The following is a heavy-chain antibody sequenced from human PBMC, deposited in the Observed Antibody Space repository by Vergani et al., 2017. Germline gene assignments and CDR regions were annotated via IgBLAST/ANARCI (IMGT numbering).Heavy chain of an antibody. CDR2: ISAYNGNT. V-gene: IGHV1-18*04. CDR3: AREQWLPIDYFDY. Sequence: QGQLAQSGAEVKKPGSSVKVSCKASGGTFSSNSISWARQAPGQGLEWMGWISAYNGNTNYAQKLQGRVTMTTDTSTSTAYMELRSLRSDDTAVYYCAREQWLPIDYFDYWGQGTLVTVSS. D-gene: IGHD6-19*01. J-gene: IGHJ4*02. CDR1: GGTFSSNS.